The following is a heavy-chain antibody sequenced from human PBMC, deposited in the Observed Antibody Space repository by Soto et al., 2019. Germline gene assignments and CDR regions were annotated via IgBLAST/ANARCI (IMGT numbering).Heavy chain of an antibody. D-gene: IGHD2-8*01. CDR1: GYSFTDYH. J-gene: IGHJ6*02. CDR2: INPKSGGT. V-gene: IGHV1-2*04. CDR3: ASGHATDCSNGVCSFFYNHEMDV. Sequence: QVQLVQSGAEVKKPGASVRVSCKASGYSFTDYHIHWVRQAPGQGLEWLGRINPKSGGTSTAQKFQGWVTMTRDRSISTVYMELTRLRSDATAVHFCASGHATDCSNGVCSFFYNHEMDVWGPGTTVTVSS.